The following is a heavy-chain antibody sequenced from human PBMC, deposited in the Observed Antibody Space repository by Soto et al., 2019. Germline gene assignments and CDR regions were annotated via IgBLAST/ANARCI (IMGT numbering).Heavy chain of an antibody. CDR2: MDPITGGT. D-gene: IGHD1-26*01. V-gene: IGHV1-2*02. CDR3: GRGRSGQIAVFY. CDR1: GYNLGAYY. J-gene: IGHJ4*02. Sequence: ASVKVSCKASGYNLGAYYTYWVRRAPGRGLEWVGLMDPITGGTDYEERLRDRVTMTRDTSITTVYMELNNLSPDDTAVYYCGRGRSGQIAVFYWGQGTPVTVSS.